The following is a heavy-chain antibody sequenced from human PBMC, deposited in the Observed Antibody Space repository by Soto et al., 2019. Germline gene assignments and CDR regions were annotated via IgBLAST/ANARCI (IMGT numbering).Heavy chain of an antibody. CDR2: MNPNSGNT. CDR1: GYTFTSYD. V-gene: IGHV1-8*01. CDR3: ARVWHSLLPLWFGDETPVYGMDV. Sequence: QVQLVQSGAEVKKPGASVKVSCKASGYTFTSYDINWVRQATGQGLEWMGWMNPNSGNTGYAQKFQGRVTMTRNTSTSTAYMELSSLRSEDTAVYYCARVWHSLLPLWFGDETPVYGMDVWGQGTTVTVSS. D-gene: IGHD3-10*01. J-gene: IGHJ6*02.